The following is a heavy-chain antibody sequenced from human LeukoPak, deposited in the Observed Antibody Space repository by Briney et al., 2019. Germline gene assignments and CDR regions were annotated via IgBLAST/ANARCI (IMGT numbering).Heavy chain of an antibody. CDR2: IYYSGST. V-gene: IGHV4-59*01. Sequence: SETLSLTCTVSGGSISSYYWSWIRQPPGKGLEWIGYIYYSGSTNYNPSLKSRDTISVDTSKNQFSLKLSSVTAADTAVYYCAREANYYGSGNHLWFDPWGQGTLVTVSS. CDR1: GGSISSYY. CDR3: AREANYYGSGNHLWFDP. D-gene: IGHD3-10*01. J-gene: IGHJ5*02.